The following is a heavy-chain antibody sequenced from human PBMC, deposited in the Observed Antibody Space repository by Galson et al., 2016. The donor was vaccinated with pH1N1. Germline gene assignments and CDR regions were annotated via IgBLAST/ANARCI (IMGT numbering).Heavy chain of an antibody. CDR3: AKGPRGVVVVAATH. D-gene: IGHD2-15*01. Sequence: SLRLSCAASGFTFSSYAMTWVRQAPGKGLEWVSGISDSGSSTYYADSVKGRFTISRDNSKNTVYLQMNSLRAEDTAVYYCAKGPRGVVVVAATHRGQGTLVTVSS. CDR2: ISDSGSST. V-gene: IGHV3-23*01. J-gene: IGHJ4*02. CDR1: GFTFSSYA.